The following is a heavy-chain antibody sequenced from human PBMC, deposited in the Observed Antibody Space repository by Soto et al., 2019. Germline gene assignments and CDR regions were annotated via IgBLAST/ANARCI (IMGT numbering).Heavy chain of an antibody. D-gene: IGHD6-19*01. Sequence: ASVKVSCKASGYTFTSYGISWVRQAPGQGLEWMGWISAYNGNTNYAQKLQGRVTMTTDTSTSTAYMELRSLRSDGTAVYYCARSSQWLAGLSLSDYCGQGTLVTVSS. J-gene: IGHJ4*02. V-gene: IGHV1-18*01. CDR1: GYTFTSYG. CDR2: ISAYNGNT. CDR3: ARSSQWLAGLSLSDY.